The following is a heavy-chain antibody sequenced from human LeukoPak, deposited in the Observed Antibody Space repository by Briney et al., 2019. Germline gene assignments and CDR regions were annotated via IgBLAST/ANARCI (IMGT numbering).Heavy chain of an antibody. CDR1: GFTFTNYG. CDR3: AKDPGASVSGFHMDV. J-gene: IGHJ6*03. CDR2: IWSDGNNR. D-gene: IGHD2/OR15-2a*01. Sequence: GGSLRLSCAASGFTFTNYGMLWVRQATGKGLEWVSFIWSDGNNRFYAESVKGRFTISRDNSKNMLYLQMDTLRAEDTALYYCAKDPGASVSGFHMDVWGKGTTVIVSS. V-gene: IGHV3-30*02.